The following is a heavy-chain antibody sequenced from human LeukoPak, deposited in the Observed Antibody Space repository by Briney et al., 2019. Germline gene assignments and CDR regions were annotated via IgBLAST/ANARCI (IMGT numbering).Heavy chain of an antibody. Sequence: GGSLRLSCAASGFTFSSYAMSWVRQAPGKGLEWVSAISGSGGSTYYADSVKGRFTISRDNSKTTLYLQMNSLRAEDTALYSCAKYQRADSYYYAMDVWGQGTTVTVSS. D-gene: IGHD6-25*01. CDR3: AKYQRADSYYYAMDV. CDR2: ISGSGGST. J-gene: IGHJ6*02. V-gene: IGHV3-23*01. CDR1: GFTFSSYA.